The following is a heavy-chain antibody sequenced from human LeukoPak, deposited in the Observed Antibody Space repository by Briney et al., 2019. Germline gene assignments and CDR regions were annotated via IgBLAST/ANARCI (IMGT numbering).Heavy chain of an antibody. Sequence: SETLSLTCTVSGGSISSHYWSWIRQPPGKGLEWIGYIYYSGSTNYNPSLKSRVTISVDTSKNQFSLKLSSVTAADTAVYYCARAIYYDLNWFDPWGQGTLVTVSS. CDR1: GGSISSHY. D-gene: IGHD3-22*01. CDR2: IYYSGST. V-gene: IGHV4-59*08. CDR3: ARAIYYDLNWFDP. J-gene: IGHJ5*02.